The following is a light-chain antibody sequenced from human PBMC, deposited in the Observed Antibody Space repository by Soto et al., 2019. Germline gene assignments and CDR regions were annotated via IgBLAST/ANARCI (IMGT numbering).Light chain of an antibody. CDR2: GAS. CDR1: QSISSIS. J-gene: IGKJ2*01. CDR3: QQYVTSPPMYT. Sequence: EIVLTQSPGTLSLSPGERATLSCRASQSISSISLAWYQQKPGQAPRLLIYGASSRATGIPDRFSGSGSGTDFTLTISRLEPEDFAVYYCQQYVTSPPMYTFGQGTKLEIK. V-gene: IGKV3-20*01.